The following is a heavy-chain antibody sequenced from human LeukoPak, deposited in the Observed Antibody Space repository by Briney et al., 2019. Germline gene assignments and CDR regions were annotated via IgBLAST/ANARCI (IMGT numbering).Heavy chain of an antibody. D-gene: IGHD2-15*01. CDR2: IYPGDSDT. CDR3: ARSYGRKFDY. Sequence: GESLKISCKGSGYSFTNYWIAWVRQMPGKGLEWMGIIYPGDSDTRNSPSFQGQVTISADKSINTAYLQWSSLKASDTAMYFCARSYGRKFDYWGQGTLATVSS. V-gene: IGHV5-51*01. CDR1: GYSFTNYW. J-gene: IGHJ4*02.